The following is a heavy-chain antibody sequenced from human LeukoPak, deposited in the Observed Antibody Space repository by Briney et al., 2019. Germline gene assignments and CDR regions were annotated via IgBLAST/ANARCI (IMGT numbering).Heavy chain of an antibody. CDR2: IYPGDSDT. CDR3: ARHVTPNVLLWFGELS. D-gene: IGHD3-10*01. CDR1: GYSFTSYW. J-gene: IGHJ4*02. V-gene: IGHV5-51*01. Sequence: GESLKISCKGSGYSFTSYWIGWVRQMPGKGLEWMGIIYPGDSDTRYSPSFQGQVTISADKSISTAYLQWSSLKASGTAMYYCARHVTPNVLLWFGELSWGQGTLVTVSS.